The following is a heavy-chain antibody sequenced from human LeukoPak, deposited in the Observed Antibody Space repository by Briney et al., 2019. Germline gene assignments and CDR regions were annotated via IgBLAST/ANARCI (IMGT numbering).Heavy chain of an antibody. CDR2: ISSSSGTM. Sequence: PGGSLRLSCAASGFIFSNYNMNWVRQTPGKGLEWLSYISSSSGTMYYADSVKGRFTISGDNAKNSLYLQMNSLRAEDTAVYYCARALGYSYGYAVDYWGQGTLVTVSS. V-gene: IGHV3-48*01. CDR3: ARALGYSYGYAVDY. CDR1: GFIFSNYN. D-gene: IGHD5-18*01. J-gene: IGHJ4*02.